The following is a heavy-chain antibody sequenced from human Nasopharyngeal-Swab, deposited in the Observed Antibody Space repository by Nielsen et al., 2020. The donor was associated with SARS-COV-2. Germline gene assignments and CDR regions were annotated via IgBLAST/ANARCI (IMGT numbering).Heavy chain of an antibody. CDR2: IDNDGSST. D-gene: IGHD1-26*01. V-gene: IGHV3-74*03. J-gene: IGHJ4*02. Sequence: GESLKISCTVSGFTFTDYWMHWPRQSPGKGPEWLSRIDNDGSSTTYADSVRGRFTISRDNARNTLFLQLHSLRAEDTAVYYCARESYSWSWYGPDYWGQGTQVTVSS. CDR1: GFTFTDYW. CDR3: ARESYSWSWYGPDY.